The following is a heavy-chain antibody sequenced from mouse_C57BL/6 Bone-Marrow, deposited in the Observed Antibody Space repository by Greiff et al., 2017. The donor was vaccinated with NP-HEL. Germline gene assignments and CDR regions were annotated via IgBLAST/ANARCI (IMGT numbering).Heavy chain of an antibody. J-gene: IGHJ4*01. CDR1: GYTFTSYG. Sequence: EVQLQQSGAELVRPGSSVKMSCKTSGYTFTSYGINWVKQRPGQGLEWIGYIYIGNGYTEYNEKFKGKATLTSATSSSTAYMQLSSLTSEDSAIYVCARETYYYGSSSPGDYGGQGTAVTVSS. V-gene: IGHV1-58*01. CDR2: IYIGNGYT. D-gene: IGHD1-1*01. CDR3: ARETYYYGSSSPGDY.